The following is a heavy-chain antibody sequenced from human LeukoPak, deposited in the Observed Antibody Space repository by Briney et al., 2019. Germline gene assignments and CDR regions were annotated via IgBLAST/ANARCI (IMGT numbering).Heavy chain of an antibody. CDR3: ARSYDYVWGSYRFSY. Sequence: ASVKVSCKASGYTFISYVMTWVRQAPGQGLEWMGWINPNSGGTNYAQKFQGRVTMTRDTSISTAYMELSSLRSEDTAVYYCARSYDYVWGSYRFSYWGQGTLVTVSS. J-gene: IGHJ4*02. V-gene: IGHV1-2*02. D-gene: IGHD3-16*02. CDR2: INPNSGGT. CDR1: GYTFISYV.